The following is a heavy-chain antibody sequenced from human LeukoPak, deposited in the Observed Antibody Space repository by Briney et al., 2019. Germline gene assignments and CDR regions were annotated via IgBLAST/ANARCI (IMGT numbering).Heavy chain of an antibody. Sequence: QPGGSLRLSCAASGFTISSYWMSWVRQAPGKGLEWVANIKQDGSEIYYVDSVKGRFTISRDNAKNSVYLQMNSLRAEDTAVYYCARESTAVPGGDCWGRGTLVTVSS. D-gene: IGHD6-6*01. J-gene: IGHJ4*02. CDR1: GFTISSYW. CDR3: ARESTAVPGGDC. V-gene: IGHV3-7*01. CDR2: IKQDGSEI.